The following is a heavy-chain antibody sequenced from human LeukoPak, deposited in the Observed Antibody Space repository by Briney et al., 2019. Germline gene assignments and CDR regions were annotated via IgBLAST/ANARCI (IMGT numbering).Heavy chain of an antibody. CDR2: IWYDGSNK. D-gene: IGHD3-22*01. J-gene: IGHJ4*02. CDR3: ARRGHYDSSGYYGLDY. CDR1: GFTFSSYG. Sequence: GGSLRLSCAASGFTFSSYGMHWVRQAPGKGLEWVAVIWYDGSNKYYADSVKGRFTISRDNSKNTLYLQMNSLRVEDTAVYYCARRGHYDSSGYYGLDYWGQGTLVTVPS. V-gene: IGHV3-33*01.